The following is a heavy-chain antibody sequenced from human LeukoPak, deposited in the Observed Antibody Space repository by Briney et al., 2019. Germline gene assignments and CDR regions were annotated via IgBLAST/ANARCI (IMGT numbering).Heavy chain of an antibody. Sequence: GGSLRLSCVASGFTFSSYAMSWVRQAPGKGLEWVSGVSNSGGSTYYADSVKGRFTISRDNSKSTLFLQMNSLRAEDTAVYYCAKARYDILTGYSYWGQGTLVTVSS. CDR3: AKARYDILTGYSY. V-gene: IGHV3-23*01. D-gene: IGHD3-9*01. CDR1: GFTFSSYA. J-gene: IGHJ4*02. CDR2: VSNSGGST.